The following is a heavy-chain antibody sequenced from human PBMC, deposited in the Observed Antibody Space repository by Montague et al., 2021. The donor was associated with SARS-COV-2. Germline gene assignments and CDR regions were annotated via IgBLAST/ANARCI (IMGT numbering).Heavy chain of an antibody. Sequence: SETLSLTCAVSGDSISSYNWWSWLRLPAGKLEWWGGKIYHTGSTKYPPPHKSRVSMSVDKSWNQFPLRLTSVTAADTAIYYCARKGSGTSDLAFWGQGTVVTVSS. D-gene: IGHD1-26*01. CDR1: GDSISSYNW. CDR3: ARKGSGTSDLAF. CDR2: IYHTGST. V-gene: IGHV4-4*02. J-gene: IGHJ4*02.